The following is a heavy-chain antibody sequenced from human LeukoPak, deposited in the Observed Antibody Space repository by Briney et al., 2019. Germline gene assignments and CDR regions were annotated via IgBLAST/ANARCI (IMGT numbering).Heavy chain of an antibody. D-gene: IGHD6-19*01. V-gene: IGHV4-34*01. CDR2: INHSGST. Sequence: SETLSLTCAVYGGSFSGYYWSWIRQPPGKGLEWIGEINHSGSTNYNPSLKSRVTISVDTSKNQFSLKLSSVTAADTAVYYCARDPAVAGTGYFDYWGQGTLVTVSS. J-gene: IGHJ4*02. CDR3: ARDPAVAGTGYFDY. CDR1: GGSFSGYY.